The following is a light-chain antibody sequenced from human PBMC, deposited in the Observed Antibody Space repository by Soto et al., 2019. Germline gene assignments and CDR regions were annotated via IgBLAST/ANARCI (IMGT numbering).Light chain of an antibody. CDR2: GNS. CDR3: QSYDSSLSGVV. V-gene: IGLV1-40*01. J-gene: IGLJ2*01. CDR1: SSNIGAGYD. Sequence: QSVLTQPPSVSGAPGQRVTISCTGSSSNIGAGYDVHWYQQLPGTAPKLLIYGNSNRPSGVPDRFSRSKSGTSASLAITGLQAEDEADYYCQSYDSSLSGVVFGGGTKLTVL.